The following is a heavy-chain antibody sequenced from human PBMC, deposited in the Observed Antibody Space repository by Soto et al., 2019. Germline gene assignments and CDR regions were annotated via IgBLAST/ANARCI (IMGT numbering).Heavy chain of an antibody. D-gene: IGHD3-22*01. J-gene: IGHJ4*02. CDR1: GFTFSSYD. V-gene: IGHV3-21*01. CDR3: ARDRNTMIVVSSPDD. CDR2: ISTSSSYI. Sequence: GGSLRLSCAASGFTFSSYDMNWVRQAPGKGLEWVSSISTSSSYIYYADSVKGRFTISRDNAKNSLYLQMNSLRAEDTAVYYCARDRNTMIVVSSPDDWGPGTLVTVSS.